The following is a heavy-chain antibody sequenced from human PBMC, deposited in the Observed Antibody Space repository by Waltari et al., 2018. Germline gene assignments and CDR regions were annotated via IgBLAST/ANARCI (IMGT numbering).Heavy chain of an antibody. CDR3: AREGDAAAGPMFDY. CDR1: GYTFTSYA. D-gene: IGHD6-13*01. J-gene: IGHJ4*02. Sequence: QVQLVQSGSELKKPGASVKVSCKASGYTFTSYAMNWVRQAPGQGLEWMGWINSITGNPMYAQVCTGRFVFSLDTSVSTAYLQISSLKAEAAAVYYCAREGDAAAGPMFDYWGQGTLVTVSS. CDR2: INSITGNP. V-gene: IGHV7-4-1*02.